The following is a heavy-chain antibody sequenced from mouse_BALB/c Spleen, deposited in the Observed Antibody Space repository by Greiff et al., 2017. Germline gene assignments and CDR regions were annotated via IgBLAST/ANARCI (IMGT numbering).Heavy chain of an antibody. V-gene: IGHV1-7*01. D-gene: IGHD2-2*01. CDR2: INPSTGYT. J-gene: IGHJ4*01. CDR3: ARSGLRRAMDY. Sequence: VQLQQSGAELAKPGASVKMSCKASGYTFTSYWMHWVKQRPGQGLEWIGYINPSTGYTEYNQKFKDKATLTADKSSSTAYMQLSSLTSEDSAVYYCARSGLRRAMDYWGLGTSVTVSS. CDR1: GYTFTSYW.